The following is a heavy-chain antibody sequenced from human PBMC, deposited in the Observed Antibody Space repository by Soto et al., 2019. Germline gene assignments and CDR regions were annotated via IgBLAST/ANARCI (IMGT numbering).Heavy chain of an antibody. CDR3: ARAGSSWYRYYYYGMDG. V-gene: IGHV3-30-3*01. D-gene: IGHD6-13*01. J-gene: IGHJ6*02. CDR2: ISYDGSNK. CDR1: GIHFGSCS. Sequence: SLILSCGASGIHFGSCSMHLVRKAPGKGLEWVAVISYDGSNKYYADSVKGRFTISRDNSKNTLYLQMNSLRAEDTAVYYCARAGSSWYRYYYYGMDGWGQGNKVTVSS.